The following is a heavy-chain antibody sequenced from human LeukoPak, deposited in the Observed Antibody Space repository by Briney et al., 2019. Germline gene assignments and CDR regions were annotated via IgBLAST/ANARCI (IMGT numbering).Heavy chain of an antibody. CDR1: GFTFSDYW. CDR2: IKKDGTKE. D-gene: IGHD6-19*01. Sequence: GGSLRLSCAASGFTFSDYWMSWVRQAPGKGLEWVANIKKDGTKEDYVDSVKGRFTISRDNADNSLYLQMNSLRVEDTAVYYCARDPWGQWNWFDSWGQGTLVTVSS. CDR3: ARDPWGQWNWFDS. J-gene: IGHJ5*01. V-gene: IGHV3-7*01.